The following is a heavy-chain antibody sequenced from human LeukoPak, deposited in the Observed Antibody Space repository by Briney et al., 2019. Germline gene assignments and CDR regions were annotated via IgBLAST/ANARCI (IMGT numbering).Heavy chain of an antibody. J-gene: IGHJ6*02. CDR1: GFTFSGSA. Sequence: GGSLRLSCAASGFTFSGSAMHWVRQASGKGLEWVGRIRSKANSYATAYAASVKGRFTISRDDSKNTAYLQMNSLKTEDTAVYYCTRPACSSSWYRAYYYYGMDVWGQGTTVTVSS. V-gene: IGHV3-73*01. D-gene: IGHD6-13*01. CDR3: TRPACSSSWYRAYYYYGMDV. CDR2: IRSKANSYAT.